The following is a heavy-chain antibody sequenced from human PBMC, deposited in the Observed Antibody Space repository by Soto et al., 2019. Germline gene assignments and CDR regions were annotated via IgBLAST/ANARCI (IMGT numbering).Heavy chain of an antibody. CDR3: ASISAVAGFGASDI. CDR1: GGSISSDY. V-gene: IGHV4-59*01. D-gene: IGHD6-19*01. J-gene: IGHJ3*02. Sequence: SETLSLTCTVSGGSISSDYWSWIRQPPGKGLEWIGYIYYSGSTNYNPSLKSRVTISVDTSKNQFSLKLSSVTAADTAVYYCASISAVAGFGASDIWGQGTMVTVSS. CDR2: IYYSGST.